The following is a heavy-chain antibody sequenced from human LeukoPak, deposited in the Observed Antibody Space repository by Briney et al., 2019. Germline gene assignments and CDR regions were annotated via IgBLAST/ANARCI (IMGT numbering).Heavy chain of an antibody. V-gene: IGHV4-31*03. CDR2: IYYSGST. D-gene: IGHD3-22*01. CDR1: GGSISSGGYY. J-gene: IGHJ3*02. Sequence: PSQTLSLTCTVSGGSISSGGYYWSWIRQHPGKGLEWVGDIYYSGSTYYNPSLKSRVTIAVDTSKNQYSLKLSSVTAADTAVYYCARGLYYYDSSGYYFVAFDIWGQGTMVTVSS. CDR3: ARGLYYYDSSGYYFVAFDI.